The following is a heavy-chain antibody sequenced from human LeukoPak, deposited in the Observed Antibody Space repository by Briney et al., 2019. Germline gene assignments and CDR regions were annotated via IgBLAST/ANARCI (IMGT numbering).Heavy chain of an antibody. CDR3: ARQTYGSPPEEFDY. Sequence: SETLSFTCTVSGGSISSSSYYWGWIRQPPGKGLEWIGSIYYSGSTYYNPSLKSRVTISVDTSKNQFSLKLSSVTAADTAVYYCARQTYGSPPEEFDYWGQGTLITVAS. J-gene: IGHJ4*02. CDR1: GGSISSSSYY. D-gene: IGHD3-10*01. V-gene: IGHV4-39*01. CDR2: IYYSGST.